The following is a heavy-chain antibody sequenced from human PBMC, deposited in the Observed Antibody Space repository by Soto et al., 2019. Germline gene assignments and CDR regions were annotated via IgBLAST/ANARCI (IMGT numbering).Heavy chain of an antibody. D-gene: IGHD3-3*01. V-gene: IGHV4-31*03. CDR3: ARASITIFGVVTPLHWFDP. CDR2: IYYSGST. J-gene: IGHJ5*02. CDR1: GGSISSGGYY. Sequence: QVQLQESGPGLVKPSQTLSLTCTVSGGSISSGGYYWSWIRQHPGKGLEWIGYIYYSGSTYYNPSLKSRVTISVDTSKNQFSLKLSSVTAADTAVYYCARASITIFGVVTPLHWFDPWGQGTLVTVSS.